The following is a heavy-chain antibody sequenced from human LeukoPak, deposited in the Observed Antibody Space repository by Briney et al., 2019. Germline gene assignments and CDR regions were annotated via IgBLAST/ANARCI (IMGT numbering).Heavy chain of an antibody. V-gene: IGHV1-46*01. J-gene: IGHJ4*02. CDR1: GYTFTSYD. D-gene: IGHD4-17*01. CDR2: INPSGGST. CDR3: ARDRDYGDYVLDY. Sequence: ASVKVSCKASGYTFTSYDINWVRQAPGQGLEWMGIINPSGGSTSYAQKFQGRVTMTRDTSTSTVYMELSSLISEDTAVYYCARDRDYGDYVLDYWGQGTLVTVSS.